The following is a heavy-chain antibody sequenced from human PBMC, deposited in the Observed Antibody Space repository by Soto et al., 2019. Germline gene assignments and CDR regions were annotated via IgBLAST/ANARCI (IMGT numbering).Heavy chain of an antibody. CDR2: ISGSDGST. D-gene: IGHD6-13*01. Sequence: GGSLRLCCVASGFSFSSYAMSWVRQAPGKGLEWVSVISGSDGSTYYADSVKGRFTISRDNSKSTLYLQMNSLRAEDTAVYYCAKDRERDAWYEDYWGQGTLVTVSS. V-gene: IGHV3-23*01. J-gene: IGHJ4*02. CDR3: AKDRERDAWYEDY. CDR1: GFSFSSYA.